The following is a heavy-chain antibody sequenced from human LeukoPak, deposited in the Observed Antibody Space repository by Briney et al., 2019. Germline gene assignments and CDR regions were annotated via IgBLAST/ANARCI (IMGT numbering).Heavy chain of an antibody. J-gene: IGHJ6*02. D-gene: IGHD1-26*01. CDR2: ISYDGTHK. CDR1: GFTLSHYA. CDR3: AREERYGMDV. Sequence: GGSLRLSCAASGFTLSHYAMHWVRQAPGKGLEWVSIISYDGTHKYSADSVRGRFTISRDNAKNSLYLQMNSLRAEDTAVYYCAREERYGMDVWGQGTTVTVSS. V-gene: IGHV3-30-3*01.